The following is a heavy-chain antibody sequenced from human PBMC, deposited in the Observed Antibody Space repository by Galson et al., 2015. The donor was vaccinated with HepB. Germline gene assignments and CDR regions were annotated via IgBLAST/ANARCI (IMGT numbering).Heavy chain of an antibody. Sequence: SLRLSCAASGFTFSSYAMHWVRQAPGKGLEWVAVISYDGSNKYYADSVKGRFTISRDNSKNTLYLQMNSLRAEDTAVYYCARDEKGPLLWFGGHIDYWGQGTLVTVSS. CDR2: ISYDGSNK. J-gene: IGHJ4*02. V-gene: IGHV3-30*04. D-gene: IGHD3-10*01. CDR3: ARDEKGPLLWFGGHIDY. CDR1: GFTFSSYA.